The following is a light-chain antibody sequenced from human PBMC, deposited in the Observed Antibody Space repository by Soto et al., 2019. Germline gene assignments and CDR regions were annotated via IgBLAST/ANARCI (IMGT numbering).Light chain of an antibody. Sequence: QSVLTQPASVSGSPGQSITISCTGTSSDVGGFNYVSWYQQNPGKAPKRMIYDVTNRPSGVSYRFYGSKSGNTASLTISGLQAEDDADYYCNSYTSSSTYVFGTGTKDTVL. J-gene: IGLJ1*01. CDR2: DVT. CDR1: SSDVGGFNY. CDR3: NSYTSSSTYV. V-gene: IGLV2-14*03.